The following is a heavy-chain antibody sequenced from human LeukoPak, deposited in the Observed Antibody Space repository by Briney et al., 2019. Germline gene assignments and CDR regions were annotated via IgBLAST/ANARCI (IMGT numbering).Heavy chain of an antibody. CDR2: INPNSGGT. V-gene: IGHV1-2*04. CDR1: GYTFTGYY. Sequence: ASVKVSCKASGYTFTGYYMHWVRQAPGQGLEWMGWINPNSGGTNYAQKFQGWVTMTRDTSTSTVYMELSSLRSEDTAVYYCARTPPYSSGWYDNWFDPWGQGTLVTVSS. J-gene: IGHJ5*02. CDR3: ARTPPYSSGWYDNWFDP. D-gene: IGHD6-19*01.